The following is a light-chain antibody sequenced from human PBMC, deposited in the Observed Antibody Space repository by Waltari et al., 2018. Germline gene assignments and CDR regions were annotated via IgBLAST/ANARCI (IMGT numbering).Light chain of an antibody. V-gene: IGKV1-39*01. Sequence: DIQMTQSPSSLSASIGDRVTITCRASQNIDNYLNWYQHQPGKAPKLLIYAASDLQSGVPSRFIGSGSGTDFTLTISSLQPEDFATYYCQQSYGTPLFTFGPGTRVEVK. CDR2: AAS. J-gene: IGKJ3*01. CDR1: QNIDNY. CDR3: QQSYGTPLFT.